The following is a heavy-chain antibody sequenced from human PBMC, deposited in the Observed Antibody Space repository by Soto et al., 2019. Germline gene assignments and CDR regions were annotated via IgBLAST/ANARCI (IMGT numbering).Heavy chain of an antibody. CDR3: ASTTLGIAARVYYYGMDV. J-gene: IGHJ6*02. CDR1: GFTFSSYA. V-gene: IGHV3-23*01. D-gene: IGHD6-6*01. Sequence: GGSLRLSCAASGFTFSSYAMSWVRQAPGKGLEWVSAISGSGGSTYYADSVKGRFTISRDNSKNTLYLQMNSLRAEDTAVYYCASTTLGIAARVYYYGMDVWGQGTTVTVSS. CDR2: ISGSGGST.